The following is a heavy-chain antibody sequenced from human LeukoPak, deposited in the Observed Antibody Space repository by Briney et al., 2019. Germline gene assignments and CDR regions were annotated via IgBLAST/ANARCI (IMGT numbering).Heavy chain of an antibody. CDR2: ISDDGSNK. D-gene: IGHD3-22*01. CDR1: GFTFSTYG. J-gene: IGHJ6*02. Sequence: GGSLRLSCAASGFTFSTYGMHWVRQAPGKGLESVAVISDDGSNKYYADSVKGRFTISSDNSKNTLYLQMNSLRAEATAVYYCARIAYYYDSRGYHNYYHYGMDVWGQGTTVTVSS. CDR3: ARIAYYYDSRGYHNYYHYGMDV. V-gene: IGHV3-30*03.